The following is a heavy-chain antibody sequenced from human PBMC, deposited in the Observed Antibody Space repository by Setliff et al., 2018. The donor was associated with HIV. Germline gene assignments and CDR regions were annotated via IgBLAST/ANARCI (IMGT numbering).Heavy chain of an antibody. CDR1: GYTFTSYY. Sequence: ASVKVSCKASGYTFTSYYMHGVRQAPGQGLEWMGIINPSSGSTTYAQKFQGRVTMTRDTSTSTVYMELSSLRSEDTAVYYCARDPAPSSSASYFQHWGQGTPVTVS. CDR3: ARDPAPSSSASYFQH. J-gene: IGHJ1*01. D-gene: IGHD6-6*01. V-gene: IGHV1-46*01. CDR2: INPSSGST.